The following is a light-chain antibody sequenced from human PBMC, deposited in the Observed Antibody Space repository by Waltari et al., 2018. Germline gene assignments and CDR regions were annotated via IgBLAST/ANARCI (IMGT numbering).Light chain of an antibody. CDR2: EVS. CDR1: SSDVGGYNH. J-gene: IGLJ3*02. V-gene: IGLV2-14*01. Sequence: QSALTQPASVSGSPGQSITLSRTGSSSDVGGYNHFSWYQQHPGKAPKLMIYEVSNRPSGVSNRFSGSKSGNTASLDISGLQAEDEAYYYCSSYTSSDTWVFGGGTKLTVL. CDR3: SSYTSSDTWV.